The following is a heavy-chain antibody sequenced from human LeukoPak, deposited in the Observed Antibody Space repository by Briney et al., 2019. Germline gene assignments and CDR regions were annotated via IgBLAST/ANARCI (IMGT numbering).Heavy chain of an antibody. Sequence: GGSLRLSCAASGFTFDNYGMSWARQVPGKGLEWVSSINGNGGSTACADSVKGRFTISRDNVKNSLYLQMNSLRAEDTAVYYCARGGSDSSGYYVYYYYYMDVWGKGTTVTVSS. CDR1: GFTFDNYG. CDR3: ARGGSDSSGYYVYYYYYMDV. J-gene: IGHJ6*03. V-gene: IGHV3-20*04. CDR2: INGNGGST. D-gene: IGHD3-22*01.